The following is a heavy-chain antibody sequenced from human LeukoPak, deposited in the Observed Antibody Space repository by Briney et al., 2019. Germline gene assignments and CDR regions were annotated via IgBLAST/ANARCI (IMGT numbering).Heavy chain of an antibody. Sequence: GGSLRLSCAASGFTFSSYSMNWVRQAPGKGLEWVSYISSSSSTIYYADSVKGRFTISRDNARNSLYLQMNSLRAEDTAVYYCARQHQTYYDYVWGSYRYFDYWGQGTLVTVSS. CDR1: GFTFSSYS. CDR3: ARQHQTYYDYVWGSYRYFDY. J-gene: IGHJ4*02. CDR2: ISSSSSTI. D-gene: IGHD3-16*02. V-gene: IGHV3-48*01.